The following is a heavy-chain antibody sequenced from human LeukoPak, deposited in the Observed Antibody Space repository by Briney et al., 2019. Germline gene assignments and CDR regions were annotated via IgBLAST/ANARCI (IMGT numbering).Heavy chain of an antibody. V-gene: IGHV4-61*08. J-gene: IGHJ4*02. Sequence: EGADTLSLTCTVSGASVGMAGYYWSWIRQPPWGGLEWIGDIYYISNNNYNPSLKSRVPLSVDPSKNQFSLKLTSVPAADTAVYYCARAQSQSGSYRYYFGYWGQGTLVTVSS. CDR2: IYYISNN. CDR3: ARAQSQSGSYRYYFGY. CDR1: GASVGMAGYY. D-gene: IGHD1-26*01.